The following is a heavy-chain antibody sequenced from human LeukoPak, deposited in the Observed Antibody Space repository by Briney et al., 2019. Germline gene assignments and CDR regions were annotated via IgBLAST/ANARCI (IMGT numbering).Heavy chain of an antibody. J-gene: IGHJ4*02. V-gene: IGHV3-23*01. D-gene: IGHD6-13*01. CDR1: GFTFSSYA. CDR2: ISGSGGST. CDR3: ARGNLWAYSSSWLRRSPNYFDY. Sequence: PGGSLRLSCAASGFTFSSYAMSWVRQAPGKGLEWVSAISGSGGSTYYADSVKGRFTISRDNSKNTLYLQMNSLRSDDTAVYYCARGNLWAYSSSWLRRSPNYFDYWGQGTLVTVSS.